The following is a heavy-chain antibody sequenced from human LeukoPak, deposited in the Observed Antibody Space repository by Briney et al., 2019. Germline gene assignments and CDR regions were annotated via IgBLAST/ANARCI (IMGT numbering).Heavy chain of an antibody. CDR3: ARDLDWGMEAFDI. CDR2: INPNSGGT. J-gene: IGHJ3*02. D-gene: IGHD3-16*01. Sequence: ASVKVSCKASGYTFTVYYMHWVRQAPGQGLEWMGWINPNSGGTNYAQKFQGRVTMTRDTSISTAYMELSRLRSDDTAVYYCARDLDWGMEAFDIWGQGTMVTVSS. V-gene: IGHV1-2*02. CDR1: GYTFTVYY.